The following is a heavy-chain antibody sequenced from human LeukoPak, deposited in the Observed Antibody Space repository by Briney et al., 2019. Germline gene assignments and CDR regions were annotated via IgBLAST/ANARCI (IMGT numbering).Heavy chain of an antibody. CDR3: ASRTVGDYPYFDH. CDR1: GFTFSSYS. Sequence: GGSLRLSCAASGFTFSSYSMNWVRQAPGKGLEWVSSISSSSSYIYYADSVKGRFTISRDNTKNSLYLRMNSLRVADTAVYYCASRTVGDYPYFDHWGQGTLVIVSS. V-gene: IGHV3-21*01. D-gene: IGHD4-17*01. CDR2: ISSSSSYI. J-gene: IGHJ4*02.